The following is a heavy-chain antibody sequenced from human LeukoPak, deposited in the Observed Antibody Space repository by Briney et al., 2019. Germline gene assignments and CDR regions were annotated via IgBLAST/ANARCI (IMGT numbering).Heavy chain of an antibody. CDR1: GGSISSYY. CDR3: AEGGIRYSAREFDY. J-gene: IGHJ4*02. CDR2: IYYSGST. V-gene: IGHV4-59*12. D-gene: IGHD3-9*01. Sequence: SETLSLTCTVSGGSISSYYWSWIRRPPGKGLEWIGYIYYSGSTNYNPSLKSRVTISVDTSKNQFSLKLSSVTAADTAVFFQAEGGIRYSAREFDYWGQGTLVTVSS.